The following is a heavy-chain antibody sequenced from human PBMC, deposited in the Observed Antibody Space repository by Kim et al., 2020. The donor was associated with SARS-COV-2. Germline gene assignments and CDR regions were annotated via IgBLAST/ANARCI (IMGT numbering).Heavy chain of an antibody. D-gene: IGHD1-26*01. J-gene: IGHJ3*02. CDR1: GYSFTSYW. V-gene: IGHV5-51*01. Sequence: GESLKISCKGSGYSFTSYWIGWVRQMPGKGLEWMGIIYPGDSDTRYSPSFQGQVTISADKSISTAYLQWSSLKASDTAMYYCARPKREALFPPGSLSPDAFDIWGQGTMVTVSS. CDR2: IYPGDSDT. CDR3: ARPKREALFPPGSLSPDAFDI.